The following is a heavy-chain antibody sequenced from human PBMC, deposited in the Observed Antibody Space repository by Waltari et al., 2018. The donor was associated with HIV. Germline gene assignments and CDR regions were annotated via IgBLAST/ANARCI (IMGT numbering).Heavy chain of an antibody. D-gene: IGHD4-17*01. Sequence: EVQLVESGGGFIQPGGSLRLSCAAAGFTVSRNYMRWGRQAPGKGLEWLSVSYSGGSTYYADYVKGRFTISRDNSKNTLYLQMNSLRAEDTAVYYCARNLGGEFDYWGQGTLVTVSS. J-gene: IGHJ4*02. V-gene: IGHV3-53*01. CDR1: GFTVSRNY. CDR3: ARNLGGEFDY. CDR2: SYSGGST.